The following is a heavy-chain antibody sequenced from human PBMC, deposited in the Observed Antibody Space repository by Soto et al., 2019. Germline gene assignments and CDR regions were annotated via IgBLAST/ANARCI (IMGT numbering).Heavy chain of an antibody. V-gene: IGHV1-18*01. J-gene: IGHJ6*02. Sequence: SLKLSCKASGYTFTSYGISWVRQAPGQGLEWMGWISAYNGNTNYAQKLQGRVTMTIDTSTSTAYMELRSLRSDDTAVYYCARGLGYCSGGSCTYYYGMDVWGQGTTVTVSS. CDR3: ARGLGYCSGGSCTYYYGMDV. CDR1: GYTFTSYG. CDR2: ISAYNGNT. D-gene: IGHD2-15*01.